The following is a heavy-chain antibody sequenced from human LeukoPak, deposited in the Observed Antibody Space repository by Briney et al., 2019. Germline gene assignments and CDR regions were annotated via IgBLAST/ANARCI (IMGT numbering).Heavy chain of an antibody. CDR3: ARGLRYCSSTSCYSPLYYGMDV. D-gene: IGHD2-2*01. J-gene: IGHJ6*02. V-gene: IGHV7-4-1*02. CDR2: INTNTGNP. CDR1: GYTFTSYA. Sequence: ASVKVSCKASGYTFTSYAMNWVRQAPGQGLEWMGWINTNTGNPTYAQGFTGRFVFSLDTSVSTAYLQISSLKAEDTAVYYCARGLRYCSSTSCYSPLYYGMDVWGQGTTVTVSS.